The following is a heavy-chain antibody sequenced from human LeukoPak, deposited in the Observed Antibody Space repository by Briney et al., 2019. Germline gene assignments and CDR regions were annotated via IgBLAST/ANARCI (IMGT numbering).Heavy chain of an antibody. Sequence: GGSLRLSCATSGFTVSSNYMSWVRQASGKGLEWVSYISSSGSTIYYADSVKGRFTISRDNAKNSLYLQMNSLRSEDTAVYYCARDNEGYCSGGSCYGAYYFDYWGQGTLVTVSS. V-gene: IGHV3-11*01. J-gene: IGHJ4*02. CDR1: GFTVSSNY. CDR2: ISSSGSTI. D-gene: IGHD2-15*01. CDR3: ARDNEGYCSGGSCYGAYYFDY.